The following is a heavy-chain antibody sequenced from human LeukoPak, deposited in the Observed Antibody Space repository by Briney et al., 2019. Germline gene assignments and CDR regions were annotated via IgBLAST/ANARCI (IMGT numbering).Heavy chain of an antibody. Sequence: GGSLGLSCAASGFTFSSYTMTWVRQAPGKGLEWVSSISGSGGSTYYADSVKGRFTISRDNSKNTLYLQMNSLRVEDTAVYYCAKQYSSSSAPDYWGQGTLVTVSS. J-gene: IGHJ4*02. V-gene: IGHV3-23*01. CDR2: ISGSGGST. CDR3: AKQYSSSSAPDY. D-gene: IGHD6-6*01. CDR1: GFTFSSYT.